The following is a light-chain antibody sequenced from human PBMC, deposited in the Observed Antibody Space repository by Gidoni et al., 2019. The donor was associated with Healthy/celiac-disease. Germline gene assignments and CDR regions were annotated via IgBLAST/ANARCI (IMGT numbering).Light chain of an antibody. CDR2: DVS. V-gene: IGLV2-14*01. Sequence: HSALTQPASVSASPGPSITISCTGSSSDVGGYNYVSWYQPHPGKATKLMIYDVSNRPSGVSNRYSGSKSGNTAALTICGLQAEDEADYYCSSYKSSSTRVFGTGTKVTVL. CDR3: SSYKSSSTRV. J-gene: IGLJ1*01. CDR1: SSDVGGYNY.